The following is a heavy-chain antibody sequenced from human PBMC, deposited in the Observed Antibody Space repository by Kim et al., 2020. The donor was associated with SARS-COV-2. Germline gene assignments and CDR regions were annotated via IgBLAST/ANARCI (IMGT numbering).Heavy chain of an antibody. CDR3: AKGVGYYGSGSFPPSYFDL. D-gene: IGHD3-10*01. J-gene: IGHJ4*02. Sequence: GGSLRLSCAASGFTLSNFAMNWVRQAPGKGLQWLSAISGSGVATYYADSVKGRFTISRDNSKNTLYLQMKSLRAEDTAFYYCAKGVGYYGSGSFPPSYFDLWGRGTLVTVSS. V-gene: IGHV3-23*01. CDR2: ISGSGVAT. CDR1: GFTLSNFA.